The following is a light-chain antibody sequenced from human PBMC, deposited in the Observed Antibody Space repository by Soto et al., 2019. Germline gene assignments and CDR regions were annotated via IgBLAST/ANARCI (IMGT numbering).Light chain of an antibody. Sequence: QSVLTQPPSVSGAPGQRVTISCTGSSSNIGAGYDVHWYQQLPGTAPKLMIFGVTERPSGVPDRFSGSKSGNTASLTVSGLQADDEAVYYCYSYAGRNIWVFGGGTKLTVL. CDR1: SSNIGAGYD. J-gene: IGLJ3*02. CDR2: GVT. V-gene: IGLV1-40*01. CDR3: YSYAGRNIWV.